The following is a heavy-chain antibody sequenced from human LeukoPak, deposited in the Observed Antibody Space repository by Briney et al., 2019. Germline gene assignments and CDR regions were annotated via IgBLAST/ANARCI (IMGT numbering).Heavy chain of an antibody. CDR3: ARSYYDSSGIYFDY. Sequence: GSLRLSCAASGFTFSSYEMNWVRQAPGKGLEWVSYISSSGSTIYYADSVKGRFTISRDNAKNSLYLQRNSLRAEDTAVYYCARSYYDSSGIYFDYWGQGTLVTVSS. CDR1: GFTFSSYE. J-gene: IGHJ4*02. CDR2: ISSSGSTI. V-gene: IGHV3-48*03. D-gene: IGHD3-22*01.